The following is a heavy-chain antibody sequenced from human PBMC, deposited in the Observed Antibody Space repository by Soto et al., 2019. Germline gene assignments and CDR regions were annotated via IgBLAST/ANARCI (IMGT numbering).Heavy chain of an antibody. Sequence: QVQLVQSGAEVKKPGASVKVSCKASGYTFTSYAMHWVRQAPGQRLEWMVWINAGNGNTKYSQKFQGRVTITRDTSASIAYMELSSLRSEGTAVYYCAGVVVPAASYYYYGMDVWGQGTKVTVSS. D-gene: IGHD2-2*01. CDR3: AGVVVPAASYYYYGMDV. J-gene: IGHJ6*02. CDR2: INAGNGNT. V-gene: IGHV1-3*01. CDR1: GYTFTSYA.